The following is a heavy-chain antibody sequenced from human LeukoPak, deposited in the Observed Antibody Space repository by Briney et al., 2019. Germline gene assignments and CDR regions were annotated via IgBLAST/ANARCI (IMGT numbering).Heavy chain of an antibody. CDR2: INSDGSST. V-gene: IGHV3-74*01. CDR1: GFTFSSYW. J-gene: IGHJ4*02. Sequence: GGSLRLSCAASGFTFSSYWMHWVRQAPGKGLVWVSRINSDGSSTSYADSVKGRFTISRDNAKNSVYLQMNSQRAEDTAVYYCARVWSSGYTKDYWGQGTLVTVSS. CDR3: ARVWSSGYTKDY. D-gene: IGHD3-22*01.